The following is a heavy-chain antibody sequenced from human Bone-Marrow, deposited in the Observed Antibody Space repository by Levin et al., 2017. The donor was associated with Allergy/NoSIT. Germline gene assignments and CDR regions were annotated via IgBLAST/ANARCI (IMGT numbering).Heavy chain of an antibody. CDR2: IKSTSDGGTT. Sequence: GGSLRLSCAASGFTFTDAWMNWVRQAPGKGLKWIGRIKSTSDGGTTDYAAPVKGRFTISRDDSESTVHLLMNSLKIEDTAIYYCTTLGSSRKFDYWGQGALVTVSS. CDR1: GFTFTDAW. V-gene: IGHV3-15*01. D-gene: IGHD3-10*01. CDR3: TTLGSSRKFDY. J-gene: IGHJ4*02.